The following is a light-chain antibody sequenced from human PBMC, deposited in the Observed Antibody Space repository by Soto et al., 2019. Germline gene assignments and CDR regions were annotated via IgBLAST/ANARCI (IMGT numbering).Light chain of an antibody. J-gene: IGKJ4*01. V-gene: IGKV3-11*01. CDR2: DAS. Sequence: EIVLTQSPATLSLSPGESATLSCRASQTVSNYLAWYQHKPGQAPRLLIYDASNRATGIPVRFSGGGYGTDFTLTISSLEPEDFAVYYCQQRSNWPQVTFVGGTKVEI. CDR3: QQRSNWPQVT. CDR1: QTVSNY.